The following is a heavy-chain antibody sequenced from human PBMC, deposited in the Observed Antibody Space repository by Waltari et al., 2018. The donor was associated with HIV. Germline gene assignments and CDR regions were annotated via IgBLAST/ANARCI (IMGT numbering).Heavy chain of an antibody. J-gene: IGHJ4*02. D-gene: IGHD3-16*01. CDR1: GLPISSYS. V-gene: IGHV3-7*01. CDR2: IKEDGSEK. Sequence: EVQLVDSGGGLVQPGGSLRISCAASGLPISSYSMSWVRQAPGEGLEWVAFIKEDGSEKTYVDSVKGRFTISRDNAKNSLFLQMNNLRAEDTAVYYCGRGGLRDYWGQGTLVTVSS. CDR3: GRGGLRDY.